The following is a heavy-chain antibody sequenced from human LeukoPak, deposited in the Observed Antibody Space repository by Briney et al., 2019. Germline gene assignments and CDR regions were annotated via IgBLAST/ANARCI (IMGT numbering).Heavy chain of an antibody. J-gene: IGHJ4*02. CDR2: ISGSGGST. V-gene: IGHV3-23*01. D-gene: IGHD3-10*01. CDR1: GFTFSSYD. CDR3: AKVPKGEFGKFSGY. Sequence: AWSLRLSCAASGFTFSSYDMSGVRQATGKGLEWVSAISGSGGSTYYADSVKGRFTISSDNSKNTLYLQMNSLRAEDTAVYYCAKVPKGEFGKFSGYWGQGTLVTVSS.